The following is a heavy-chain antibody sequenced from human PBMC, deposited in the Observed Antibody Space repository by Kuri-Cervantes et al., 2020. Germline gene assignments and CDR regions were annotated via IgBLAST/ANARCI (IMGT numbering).Heavy chain of an antibody. D-gene: IGHD3-9*01. J-gene: IGHJ2*01. V-gene: IGHV4-59*12. CDR2: IYYRGTT. CDR1: GGSISSYY. CDR3: ARKRVLRYFGAGDWYFDL. Sequence: SETLSLTCTVSGGSISSYYWSWIRQPPGKGLEWIGYIYYRGTTNYNPSLKSRVTISVDTSKNQFSLKLSSVNAADTAVYYCARKRVLRYFGAGDWYFDLWGRGTLVTVSS.